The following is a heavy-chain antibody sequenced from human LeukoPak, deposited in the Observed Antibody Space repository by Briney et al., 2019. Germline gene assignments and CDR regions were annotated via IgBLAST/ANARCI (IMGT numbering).Heavy chain of an antibody. CDR2: IKSDGSEK. CDR1: GFTFSRYW. V-gene: IGHV3-7*04. Sequence: PGGSLRLSCAASGFTFSRYWMSWLRQAPGKGLEWLANIKSDGSEKYYVDSGKGRFTISRDNAKNSLYLQMNSLRPEDTAVYYCARMSRYGLDYWGQGTLVTVSS. CDR3: ARMSRYGLDY. J-gene: IGHJ4*02. D-gene: IGHD3-16*01.